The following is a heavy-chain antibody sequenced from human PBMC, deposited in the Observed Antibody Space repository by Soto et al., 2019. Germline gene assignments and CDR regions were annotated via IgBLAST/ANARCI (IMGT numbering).Heavy chain of an antibody. V-gene: IGHV4-31*03. CDR2: IYYSGST. CDR3: ARGHHCSSTSCSFNWFDP. D-gene: IGHD2-2*01. J-gene: IGHJ5*02. Sequence: QVQLQESGPGLVKPSQTLSLTCTVSGGSISSGGYYWSWIRQHPGKGLEWIGYIYYSGSTYYNPSLKSRVTISVETSKNQFSLKLSSVTAADTAVYYCARGHHCSSTSCSFNWFDPWGQGTLVTVSS. CDR1: GGSISSGGYY.